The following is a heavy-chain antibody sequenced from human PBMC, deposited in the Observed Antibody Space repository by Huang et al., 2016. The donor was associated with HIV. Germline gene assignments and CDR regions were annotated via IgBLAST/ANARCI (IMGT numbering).Heavy chain of an antibody. CDR1: VGSISSSSYY. V-gene: IGHV4-39*01. Sequence: QLQLQESGPGLVKPSETLSLTCTVSVGSISSSSYYWGWIRQPPGKGLEWIGSIYQSGTTYYNPSLKSRVTISVDTSRTQFALKLSSVTAADTAVYYCAAHGRIVGIPAAPLRFDPWGQGTLVTVSS. CDR2: IYQSGTT. CDR3: AAHGRIVGIPAAPLRFDP. J-gene: IGHJ5*02. D-gene: IGHD6-13*01.